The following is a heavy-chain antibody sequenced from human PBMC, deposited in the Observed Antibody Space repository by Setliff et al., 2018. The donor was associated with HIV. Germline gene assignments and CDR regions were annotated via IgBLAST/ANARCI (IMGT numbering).Heavy chain of an antibody. CDR1: CGSIYGYY. V-gene: IGHV4-4*09. Sequence: ETLSLTCTVSCGSIYGYYWDWIRQPPGKEMEFIGYTYISGSTNYSPAFDSRVTISIDTSRNQFSLTVSSVTAADTAVHFCARGRGSSSSWPIDYWGQGTLVTVSS. CDR3: ARGRGSSSSWPIDY. J-gene: IGHJ4*02. CDR2: TYISGST. D-gene: IGHD6-13*01.